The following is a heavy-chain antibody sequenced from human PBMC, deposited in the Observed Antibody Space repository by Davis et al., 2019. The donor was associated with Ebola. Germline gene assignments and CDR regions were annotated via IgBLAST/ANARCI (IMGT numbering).Heavy chain of an antibody. V-gene: IGHV3-53*01. D-gene: IGHD2/OR15-2a*01. CDR3: AKDTSNIWFDI. Sequence: PGGSLRLSCAVSGFTVRSNYMSWVRQAPGKGLEWVSTLGTSADTYYAASVKGRFTISRDNSKNTLYLQMNGLRVEDTAIYYCAKDTSNIWFDIWGQGTMVTVSS. J-gene: IGHJ3*02. CDR2: LGTSADT. CDR1: GFTVRSNY.